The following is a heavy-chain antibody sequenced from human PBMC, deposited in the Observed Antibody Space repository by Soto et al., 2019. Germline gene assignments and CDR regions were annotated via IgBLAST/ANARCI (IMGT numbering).Heavy chain of an antibody. CDR2: IYYSGST. CDR1: GCSSSSYY. J-gene: IGHJ5*02. D-gene: IGHD1-1*01. V-gene: IGHV4-59*01. Sequence: SETLSLTCTFSGCSSSSYYWSLIRQPPGKGLEWIGYIYYSGSTNYNPSLESRVTISVDTSKNQFSLKLSSVTAADTAVYYCARERTGTPEWFDPWGQGTLVTVSS. CDR3: ARERTGTPEWFDP.